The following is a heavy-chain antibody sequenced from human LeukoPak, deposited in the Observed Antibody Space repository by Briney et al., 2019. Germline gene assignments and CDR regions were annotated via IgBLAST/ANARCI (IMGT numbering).Heavy chain of an antibody. Sequence: PSETLSLTCAVYGGSFSGYYWSWIRQPPGKGLEWIGEINHSGSTNYNPSLKSRVTISVDTSKNQFSLKLSSVTAADTAVYYCARRLRIAVAGTRFYYYYMDVWGKGTTVTVSS. D-gene: IGHD6-19*01. V-gene: IGHV4-34*01. CDR3: ARRLRIAVAGTRFYYYYMDV. CDR2: INHSGST. J-gene: IGHJ6*03. CDR1: GGSFSGYY.